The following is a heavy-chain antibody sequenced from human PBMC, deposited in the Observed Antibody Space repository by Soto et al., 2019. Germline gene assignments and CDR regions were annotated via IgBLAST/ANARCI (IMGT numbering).Heavy chain of an antibody. D-gene: IGHD1-26*01. CDR3: AREYEWELLGVFDY. CDR2: IDTSGST. Sequence: QVQLQESGPGLVKPSETLSLTCTVSGGSISSYYWSWIRQPAGMGLEWIGRIDTSGSTNYNPSLKSRVTMSVDTSKNQFSLKLSSVTAADTAVYYCAREYEWELLGVFDYWGQGTLVTVSS. J-gene: IGHJ4*02. V-gene: IGHV4-4*07. CDR1: GGSISSYY.